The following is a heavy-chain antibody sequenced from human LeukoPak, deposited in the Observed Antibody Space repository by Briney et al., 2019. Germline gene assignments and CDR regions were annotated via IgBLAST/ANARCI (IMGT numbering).Heavy chain of an antibody. V-gene: IGHV1-46*03. CDR2: INPSGGST. Sequence: GASVKVSCKASGYTFTSYYMHWVRQAPGQGLEWMGIINPSGGSTSYAQKFQGRVTMTRDTSTSTVYMELSSLRSEDTAVYYCASLLSAYCSSTSCLRLNAFDIWGQGTMVTVSS. CDR3: ASLLSAYCSSTSCLRLNAFDI. J-gene: IGHJ3*02. CDR1: GYTFTSYY. D-gene: IGHD2-2*01.